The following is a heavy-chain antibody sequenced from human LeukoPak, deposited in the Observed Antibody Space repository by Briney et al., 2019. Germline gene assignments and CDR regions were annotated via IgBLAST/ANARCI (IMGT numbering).Heavy chain of an antibody. Sequence: MTGGSLRLSCAASGFTFSSYSMNWVRQAPGKGLEWVSSISSSSSYIYYADSVKGRFTISRDNAKNSLYLQMSSLRAEDTAMFYCARGHRYYYDSSGYYPVDYWGQGTLVTVSS. J-gene: IGHJ4*02. D-gene: IGHD3-22*01. CDR2: ISSSSSYI. V-gene: IGHV3-21*01. CDR1: GFTFSSYS. CDR3: ARGHRYYYDSSGYYPVDY.